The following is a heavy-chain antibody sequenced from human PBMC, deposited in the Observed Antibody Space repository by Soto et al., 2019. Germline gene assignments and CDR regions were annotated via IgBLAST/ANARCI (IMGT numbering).Heavy chain of an antibody. D-gene: IGHD3-10*01. Sequence: SETLSLTCAVYGGSFSGYYWSWIRQPPGKGLEWIGEINHSGSTNYNPSLKSRVTISVDTSKNQFSLKLSSVTAADTAVYYCARQFGQKGAYYYYYMDVWGKGTTVTVSS. CDR3: ARQFGQKGAYYYYYMDV. CDR1: GGSFSGYY. J-gene: IGHJ6*03. V-gene: IGHV4-34*01. CDR2: INHSGST.